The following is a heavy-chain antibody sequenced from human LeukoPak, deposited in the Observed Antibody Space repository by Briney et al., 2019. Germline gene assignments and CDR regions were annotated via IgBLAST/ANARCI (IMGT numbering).Heavy chain of an antibody. CDR3: ARAQLLWFGELLPHFDY. CDR2: IYHSGST. J-gene: IGHJ4*02. CDR1: GFTFSNNAM. D-gene: IGHD3-10*01. Sequence: PGGSLRLSCAASGFTFSNNAMSWVRQPPGKGLEWIGEIYHSGSTNYNPSLKSRVTISVDKSKNQFSLKLSSVTAADTAVYYCARAQLLWFGELLPHFDYWGQGTLVTVSS. V-gene: IGHV4-4*02.